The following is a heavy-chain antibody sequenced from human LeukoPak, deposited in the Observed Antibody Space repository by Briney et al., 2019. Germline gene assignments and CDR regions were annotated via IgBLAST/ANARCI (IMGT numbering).Heavy chain of an antibody. Sequence: GGSLRLSCAASGFTFSSYWMHWVRQAPGKGLEWVSAISGSGGSTYYADSVKGRFTISRDNSKNTLYLQMNSLRAEDTAVYYCAKAGVGSSSWYVDYWGQGTLVTVSS. V-gene: IGHV3-23*01. CDR3: AKAGVGSSSWYVDY. J-gene: IGHJ4*02. CDR1: GFTFSSYW. D-gene: IGHD6-13*01. CDR2: ISGSGGST.